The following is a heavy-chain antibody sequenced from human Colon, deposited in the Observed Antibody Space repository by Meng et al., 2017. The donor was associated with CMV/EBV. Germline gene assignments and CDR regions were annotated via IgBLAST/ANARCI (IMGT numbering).Heavy chain of an antibody. D-gene: IGHD2-15*01. Sequence: ASVKVSCKASGYSFSGYYIHWVRQAPGPGLEWIGSINPRSGGIKYAQKFQGRVTMTTDTSMNTAYMGLTRLTSDDTAVYFCARGPSSTIQGFPYWGQGTLVTVSS. J-gene: IGHJ4*02. CDR2: INPRSGGI. V-gene: IGHV1-2*02. CDR3: ARGPSSTIQGFPY. CDR1: GYSFSGYY.